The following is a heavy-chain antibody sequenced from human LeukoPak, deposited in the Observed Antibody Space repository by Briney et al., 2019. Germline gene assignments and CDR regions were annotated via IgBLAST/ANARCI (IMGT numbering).Heavy chain of an antibody. V-gene: IGHV1-2*02. Sequence: ASVKVXXXXXXXXXXXYXMHWVRQAPGQGLEWVAWINPSSGATTYAQKFQGRVTLTKDTSINTAYMELSRLTSDDTAMYYCAREANSWYHSWGQGTLVTVSS. CDR1: XXXXXXYX. J-gene: IGHJ4*02. CDR3: AREANSWYHS. D-gene: IGHD2/OR15-2a*01. CDR2: INPSSGAT.